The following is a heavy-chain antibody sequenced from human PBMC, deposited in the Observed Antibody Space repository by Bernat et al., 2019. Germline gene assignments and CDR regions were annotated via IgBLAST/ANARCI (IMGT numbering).Heavy chain of an antibody. CDR1: GFTFSSYW. CDR3: ARGDYDFWSGYRSPYFDY. D-gene: IGHD3-3*01. CDR2: INSDGSST. Sequence: EVQLVESGGGLVQPGGSLRLSCAASGFTFSSYWMHWVRQAPGKGLVWVSRINSDGSSTSYADSVKGRFTISRDNAKNTLYLQMNSLRAEDTVVYYCARGDYDFWSGYRSPYFDYWGQGTLVTVSS. V-gene: IGHV3-74*01. J-gene: IGHJ4*02.